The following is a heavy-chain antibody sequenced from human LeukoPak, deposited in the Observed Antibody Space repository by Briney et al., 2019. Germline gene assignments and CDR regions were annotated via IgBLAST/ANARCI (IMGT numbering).Heavy chain of an antibody. CDR2: INPNSGGT. V-gene: IGHV1-2*02. CDR3: ARDRLKMGYCSSTSCYAPYYYYHMDV. Sequence: ASVKVSCKASGYTFTGYYMHWVRQAPGQGLEWMGWINPNSGGTNYAQKFQGRVTMTRDTSISTAYMELSRLRSDDTAVYYCARDRLKMGYCSSTSCYAPYYYYHMDVWGKGTTVTISS. CDR1: GYTFTGYY. J-gene: IGHJ6*03. D-gene: IGHD2-2*01.